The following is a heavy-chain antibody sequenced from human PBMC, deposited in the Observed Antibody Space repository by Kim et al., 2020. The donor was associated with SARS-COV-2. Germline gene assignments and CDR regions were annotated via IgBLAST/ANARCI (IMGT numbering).Heavy chain of an antibody. V-gene: IGHV4-39*07. D-gene: IGHD5-18*01. Sequence: SETLSLTCTVSGGSISSSSYYWGWIRQPPGKGLEWIGSIYYSGSTYYNPSLKSRVTISVDTSKNQFSLKLSSVTAADTAVYYCARAPPGLWSPDHFDYWGQGTLVTVSS. CDR3: ARAPPGLWSPDHFDY. CDR1: GGSISSSSYY. CDR2: IYYSGST. J-gene: IGHJ4*02.